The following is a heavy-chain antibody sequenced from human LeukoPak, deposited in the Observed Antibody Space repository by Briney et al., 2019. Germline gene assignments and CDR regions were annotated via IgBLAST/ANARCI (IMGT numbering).Heavy chain of an antibody. D-gene: IGHD6-13*01. J-gene: IGHJ5*02. CDR3: ARSYGYSSSWYGSDWFDP. Sequence: SETLSLTCAVYGGSFSGYYWSWIRQPPGKGLEWIGEINHSGSTNYNPSLKSRVTISVDTSKNQVSLKLSSVTAADTAVYYCARSYGYSSSWYGSDWFDPWGQGTLVTVSS. V-gene: IGHV4-34*01. CDR1: GGSFSGYY. CDR2: INHSGST.